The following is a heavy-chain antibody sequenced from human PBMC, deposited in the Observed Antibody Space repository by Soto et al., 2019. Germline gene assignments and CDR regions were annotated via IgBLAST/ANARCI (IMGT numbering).Heavy chain of an antibody. CDR1: GYTFTSYA. V-gene: IGHV1-3*01. D-gene: IGHD6-25*01. J-gene: IGHJ4*02. CDR2: INAGNGNT. CDR3: AKTQGGSPVLIY. Sequence: GASVKVSCKASGYTFTSYAMHWVRQAPGQRLEWMGWINAGNGNTKYSQKFKGRVTITRDTSASTAYMELSSLRSEDTAVYYCAKTQGGSPVLIYWGQGTLVTVSS.